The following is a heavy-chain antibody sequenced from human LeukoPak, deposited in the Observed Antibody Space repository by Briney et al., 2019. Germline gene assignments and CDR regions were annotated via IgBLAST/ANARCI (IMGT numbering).Heavy chain of an antibody. CDR2: IYYSGST. V-gene: IGHV4-59*08. CDR3: AALSGFYYYYMDV. CDR1: GGSISSYY. D-gene: IGHD6-19*01. Sequence: ESSETLSLTCTVSGGSISSYYWSWIRQPPGKGLEWIGYIYYSGSTNYNPSLKSRVTISVDTSKNQFSLKLSSVTAADTAVYYCAALSGFYYYYMDVWGKGTTVTVSS. J-gene: IGHJ6*03.